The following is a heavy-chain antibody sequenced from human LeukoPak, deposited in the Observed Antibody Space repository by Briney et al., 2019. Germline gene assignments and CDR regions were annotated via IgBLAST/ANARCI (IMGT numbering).Heavy chain of an antibody. CDR1: GFTFSSFW. CDR2: IKSDGINT. J-gene: IGHJ3*02. V-gene: IGHV3-74*01. CDR3: AREVAGGFDI. D-gene: IGHD6-19*01. Sequence: GGSLRLSCAASGFTFSSFWMHWVRQAPGEGLVWVSRIKSDGINTTQADSVKGRFTISRDNPKSTLYLQMSRLRAEDTAVYYCAREVAGGFDIWGQGTMVTVSS.